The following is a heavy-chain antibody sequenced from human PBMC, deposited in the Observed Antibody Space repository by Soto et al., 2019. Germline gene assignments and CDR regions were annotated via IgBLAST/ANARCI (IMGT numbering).Heavy chain of an antibody. D-gene: IGHD3-16*01. CDR2: IIPYIGNA. CDR3: ERLGTVAAHRDLLDS. Sequence: SVKVSCKASGDTFSSYAISWVRQAPGQGLEWMGWIIPYIGNANYAQKFQGRVTITTDTSTSTAYMELRSLRSEDTAVYYCERLGTVAAHRDLLDSCGQGTLVTVSS. V-gene: IGHV1-18*01. J-gene: IGHJ5*01. CDR1: GDTFSSYA.